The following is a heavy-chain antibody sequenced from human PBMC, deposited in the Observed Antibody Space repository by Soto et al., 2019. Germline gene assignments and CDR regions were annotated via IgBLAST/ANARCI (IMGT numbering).Heavy chain of an antibody. V-gene: IGHV4-61*01. CDR1: GDSLSSGLYY. J-gene: IGHJ5*02. CDR2: ISHLGSS. D-gene: IGHD1-26*01. Sequence: LSLTCAVSGDSLSSGLYYWTWIRQPPGKGLEWIGYISHLGSSKYNPSLNSRATISLDTSKSQFSLRLTSVTAADTAVYFCARESVVGATRFDPWGHGTLVTVSS. CDR3: ARESVVGATRFDP.